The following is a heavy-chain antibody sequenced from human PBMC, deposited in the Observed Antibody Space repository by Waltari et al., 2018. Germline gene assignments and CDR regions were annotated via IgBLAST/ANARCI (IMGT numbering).Heavy chain of an antibody. J-gene: IGHJ6*02. V-gene: IGHV1-8*01. CDR1: GYTFTSSD. CDR2: MNPNSGNT. D-gene: IGHD1-26*01. Sequence: QVQLVQSGAEVKKPGASVKVSCKASGYTFTSSDINWVRPATGPGLEWMGWMNPNSGNTGYAQKFQGRVTMTRNTSISTAYMELSSLRSEDTAVYYCARHAYSGSYYYYYYGMDVWGQGTTVTVSS. CDR3: ARHAYSGSYYYYYYGMDV.